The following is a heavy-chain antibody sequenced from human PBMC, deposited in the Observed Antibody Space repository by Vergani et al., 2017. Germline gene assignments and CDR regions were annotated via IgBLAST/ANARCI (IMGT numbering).Heavy chain of an antibody. V-gene: IGHV1-69*12. CDR2: IIPIFGSA. D-gene: IGHD5-12*01. Sequence: QVQLVQSGAEVKKPGSSVKVSCKASGGTFSSYGISWVRQAPGQGLEWMGGIIPIFGSANYAQKFQGRVTITADESTRTAYMELSSLRSEETAVYYCVRGGRLRLNNYFDPWGQGTLVTVSS. CDR1: GGTFSSYG. CDR3: VRGGRLRLNNYFDP. J-gene: IGHJ5*02.